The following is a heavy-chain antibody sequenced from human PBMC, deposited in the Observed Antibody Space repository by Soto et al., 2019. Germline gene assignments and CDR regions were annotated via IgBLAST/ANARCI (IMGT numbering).Heavy chain of an antibody. D-gene: IGHD3-10*01. CDR3: GRVQGSGYNWFEP. CDR1: GGSFSGYY. J-gene: IGHJ5*02. CDR2: IKHSGST. Sequence: QVQLQQWGAGLLKPSETLSLTCAVYGGSFSGYYWSWIRQPPGQGLEWIGEIKHSGSTNYNPSLTSRVTISVDTSKNQFSLKLSSVTAADTVVYYCGRVQGSGYNWFEPWGQGNMVTVSS. V-gene: IGHV4-34*01.